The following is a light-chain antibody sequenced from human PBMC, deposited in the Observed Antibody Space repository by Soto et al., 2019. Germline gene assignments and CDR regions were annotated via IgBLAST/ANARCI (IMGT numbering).Light chain of an antibody. V-gene: IGKV3-20*01. CDR1: QSVTTSY. CDR2: GAS. J-gene: IGKJ4*01. CDR3: QQYNKWPLT. Sequence: EIVLTQSPATLSLSPGERATLSCRASQSVTTSYLAWYQQKPGQAPRLLIYGASSRAAGIPDRFSGSGSGTDFTLTIDSLQSEDFAVYYCQQYNKWPLTFGGGTKVDIK.